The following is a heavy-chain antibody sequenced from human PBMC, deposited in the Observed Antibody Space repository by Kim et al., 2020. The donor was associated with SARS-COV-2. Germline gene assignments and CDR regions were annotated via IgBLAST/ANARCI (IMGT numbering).Heavy chain of an antibody. V-gene: IGHV4-34*01. J-gene: IGHJ1*01. CDR3: ARPVYCSATTCSGPFEF. D-gene: IGHD2-15*01. CDR1: GGSLRNYY. CDR2: INHSGTT. Sequence: SETLSLTCAVYGGSLRNYYWSWIRQPPGKGLEWIGEINHSGTTSYNPSLKSRVILSVDTSKNQFSLRLTSVNAADTAVYYCARPVYCSATTCSGPFEFWGNGTLVTVSA.